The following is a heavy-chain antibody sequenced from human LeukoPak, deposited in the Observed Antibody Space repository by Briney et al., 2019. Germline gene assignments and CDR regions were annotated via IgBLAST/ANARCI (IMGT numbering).Heavy chain of an antibody. CDR1: GFTFSSYA. CDR2: ISYDGSNK. CDR3: ARGPLGDGGTYYDFWSGYSWDYYYYYMDV. D-gene: IGHD3-3*01. V-gene: IGHV3-30*01. J-gene: IGHJ6*03. Sequence: GRSLRLSCAASGFTFSSYAMHWVRQAPGKGLEWAAVISYDGSNKYYADSVKGRFTISRDNSKNTLYLQMNSLRAEDTAVYYCARGPLGDGGTYYDFWSGYSWDYYYYYMDVWGKGTTVTVSS.